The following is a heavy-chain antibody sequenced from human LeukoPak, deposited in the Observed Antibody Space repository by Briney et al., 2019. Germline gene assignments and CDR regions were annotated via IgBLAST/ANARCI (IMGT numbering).Heavy chain of an antibody. Sequence: SETLSLTCTVSGGSISSGGYYWSWLRQHPGKGLEWIGYIYYSGSTYYNPSLKSRVTMSVDTSKNQFSLQLSSVTAADTAVYYCARDSGYECWYFDLWGRGTLVTVSS. V-gene: IGHV4-31*03. CDR2: IYYSGST. D-gene: IGHD5-12*01. CDR3: ARDSGYECWYFDL. J-gene: IGHJ2*01. CDR1: GGSISSGGYY.